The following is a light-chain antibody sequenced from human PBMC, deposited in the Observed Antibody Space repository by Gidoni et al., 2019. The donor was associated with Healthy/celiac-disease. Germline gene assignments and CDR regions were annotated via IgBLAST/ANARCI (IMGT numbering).Light chain of an antibody. Sequence: DIQLTQSPPTLSASVGDRVTITCRASQSISSWLAWYQQKPGKAPKLLIYKASSLERGVPSRFSGSGSGTEFTLTISSLQPDDFATYYCQQYNSYSWTFGQGTKVEIK. CDR3: QQYNSYSWT. V-gene: IGKV1-5*03. CDR1: QSISSW. J-gene: IGKJ1*01. CDR2: KAS.